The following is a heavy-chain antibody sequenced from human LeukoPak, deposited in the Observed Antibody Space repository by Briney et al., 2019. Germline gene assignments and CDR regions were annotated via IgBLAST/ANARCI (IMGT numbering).Heavy chain of an antibody. V-gene: IGHV3-30*02. D-gene: IGHD3-22*01. Sequence: GGSLRLSCAASGFTFSNYGIHWVRQAPGKGLEWVAFIRYDGSNKYYADSVKGRFTISRDNSRNTLYLQMNSLRAEDTAVYYCAKPIHYYDSREGAFDIWGQGTMVTVSS. CDR2: IRYDGSNK. CDR3: AKPIHYYDSREGAFDI. J-gene: IGHJ3*02. CDR1: GFTFSNYG.